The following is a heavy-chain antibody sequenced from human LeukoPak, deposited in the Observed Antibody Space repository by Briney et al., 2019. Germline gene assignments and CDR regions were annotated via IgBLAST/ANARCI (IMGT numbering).Heavy chain of an antibody. CDR1: GYTLTELS. CDR2: FDPEDGEI. J-gene: IGHJ4*02. D-gene: IGHD6-19*01. Sequence: GASVKVSCKVSGYTLTELSMHWVRQAPGKGLEWMGGFDPEDGEIIYAQKFQGRVTMTEDTSTDTAYMELSSLRSEDTAVYYCATGGSGWYNFDYWGQGTLVTVSS. V-gene: IGHV1-24*01. CDR3: ATGGSGWYNFDY.